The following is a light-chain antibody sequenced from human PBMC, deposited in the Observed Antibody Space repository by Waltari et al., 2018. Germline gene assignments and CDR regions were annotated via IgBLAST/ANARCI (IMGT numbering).Light chain of an antibody. V-gene: IGLV7-46*01. Sequence: QAVVTQAPSLTVSPGGTVTLPCGSSTGAVPRGHYPDWFQQKSGQAPRTLISDTSNKHSWTPARFSGSLLGGKAALTLSGAQPEDEADYYCLLSYSGARVFGGGTKLTVL. CDR2: DTS. CDR1: TGAVPRGHY. J-gene: IGLJ2*01. CDR3: LLSYSGARV.